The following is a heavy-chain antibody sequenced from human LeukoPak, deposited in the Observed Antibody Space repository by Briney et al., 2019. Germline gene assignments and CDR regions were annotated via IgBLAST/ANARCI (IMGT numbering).Heavy chain of an antibody. D-gene: IGHD6-13*01. J-gene: IGHJ4*02. V-gene: IGHV4-38-2*01. CDR3: VLAAAGTTSDY. CDR1: GYSISSGYY. Sequence: PSETLSLTCAVSGYSISSGYYWGWIRQPPGKGLERIGSIYHSGSTYYNPSLKSRVTISVDTSKNQFSLKLSSVTAADTAVYYCVLAAAGTTSDYWGQGTLVTVSS. CDR2: IYHSGST.